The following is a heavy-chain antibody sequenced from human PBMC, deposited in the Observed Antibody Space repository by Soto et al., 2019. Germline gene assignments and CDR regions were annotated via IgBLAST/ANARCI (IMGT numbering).Heavy chain of an antibody. V-gene: IGHV4-34*01. Sequence: SETLSLTCAVYGGSFSGYYWSWIRQPPGKGLEWIGEINHSGSTNYNPSLKSRVAISVDTSKNQFSLKLSSVTAADTAVYYCARGTTPYSSSSRGDWFDPWGQGTLVTVSS. CDR2: INHSGST. J-gene: IGHJ5*02. D-gene: IGHD6-6*01. CDR1: GGSFSGYY. CDR3: ARGTTPYSSSSRGDWFDP.